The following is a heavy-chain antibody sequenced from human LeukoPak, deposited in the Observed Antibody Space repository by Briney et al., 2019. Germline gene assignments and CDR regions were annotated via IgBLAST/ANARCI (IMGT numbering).Heavy chain of an antibody. CDR2: ISSSSSYI. Sequence: GGSLRLSCAASGFTFSSYSMNWVRQAPGKGLEWVSSISSSSSYIYYADSVKGRFTISRDNAKNSLYLQMNSLRAEDTAVYYCARLYYYDGSGYYSFDYWGQGTLVTVSS. J-gene: IGHJ4*02. V-gene: IGHV3-21*01. CDR3: ARLYYYDGSGYYSFDY. CDR1: GFTFSSYS. D-gene: IGHD3-22*01.